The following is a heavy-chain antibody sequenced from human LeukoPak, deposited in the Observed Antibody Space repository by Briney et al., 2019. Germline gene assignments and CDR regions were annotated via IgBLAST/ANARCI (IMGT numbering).Heavy chain of an antibody. CDR2: ISYDGSNK. D-gene: IGHD6-13*01. V-gene: IGHV3-30*04. CDR3: ARERLAAAGNYYYGMDV. CDR1: GFTFSSYA. Sequence: PGRSLRLSCAASGFTFSSYAMHWVHQAPGKGLEWVAVISYDGSNKYYADSVKGRFTISRDNSKNTLYLQMNSLRAEDTAVYYCARERLAAAGNYYYGMDVWGQGTTVTVSS. J-gene: IGHJ6*02.